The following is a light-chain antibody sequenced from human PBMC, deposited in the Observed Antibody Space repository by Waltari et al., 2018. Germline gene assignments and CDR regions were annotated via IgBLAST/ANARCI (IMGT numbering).Light chain of an antibody. CDR2: CAS. Sequence: EFVLTQSPGTLSLSPGERATLSCRASQSVSSSYFAWYQQKPGQAPRLLIYCASSRATGIPDRFSGSGSGTDFTLTISRLEPEDFAVYYCQQYGTSSYTFGQGTKLEI. V-gene: IGKV3-20*01. CDR3: QQYGTSSYT. J-gene: IGKJ2*01. CDR1: QSVSSSY.